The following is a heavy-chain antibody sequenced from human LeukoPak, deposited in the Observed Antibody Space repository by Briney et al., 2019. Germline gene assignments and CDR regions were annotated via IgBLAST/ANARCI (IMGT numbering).Heavy chain of an antibody. V-gene: IGHV1-69*13. CDR2: IIPIFGTA. D-gene: IGHD6-13*01. J-gene: IGHJ6*03. CDR1: GGTFSSYA. CDR3: ASRIAAAGTGSYYYYYYMDV. Sequence: SVKVSCKASGGTFSSYAISWVRQAPGQGLEWMGGIIPIFGTANYTQKFQGRVTITADESTSTAYMELSSLRSEDTAVYYCASRIAAAGTGSYYYYYYMDVWGKGTTVTISS.